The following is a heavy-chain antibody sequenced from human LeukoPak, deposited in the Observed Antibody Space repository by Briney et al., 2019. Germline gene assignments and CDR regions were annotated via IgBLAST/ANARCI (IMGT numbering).Heavy chain of an antibody. CDR2: ISGSGGST. D-gene: IGHD3-10*01. V-gene: IGHV3-23*01. CDR3: AKNRLVRGVRPRLDY. J-gene: IGHJ4*02. Sequence: GGSLRLSCAASGFTFSNYAMSWVRQAPGKGLEWVSAISGSGGSTYYADSVKGRFTISRDNSKNTLYLQMNSLRAEDTAVYYCAKNRLVRGVRPRLDYWGQGTLVTVSS. CDR1: GFTFSNYA.